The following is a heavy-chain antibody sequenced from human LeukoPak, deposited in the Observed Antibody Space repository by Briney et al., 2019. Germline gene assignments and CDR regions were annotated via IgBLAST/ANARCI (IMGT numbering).Heavy chain of an antibody. D-gene: IGHD3-22*01. CDR3: ARRPDYYDSSGSFDY. CDR1: GYIFTSYW. CDR2: IYPGDSNA. J-gene: IGHJ4*02. Sequence: GESLKISCKGSGYIFTSYWIGWVRQPPGKGLEWMGIIYPGDSNAKYSPSFQGQVTISADKSISTAYLQWSSLKASDTAMYCCARRPDYYDSSGSFDYWGQGTLVTVSS. V-gene: IGHV5-51*01.